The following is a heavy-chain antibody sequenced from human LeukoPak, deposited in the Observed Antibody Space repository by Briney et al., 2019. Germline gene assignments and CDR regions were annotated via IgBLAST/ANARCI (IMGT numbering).Heavy chain of an antibody. D-gene: IGHD3-10*01. CDR3: AEGGSGGYRVEYFQH. CDR1: GFTFSSYA. J-gene: IGHJ1*01. Sequence: PGGSLRLSCSASGFTFSSYAMHWVRQAPGKGLEYVSAISSNGGSTYYADSVKGRFTISRDNSKNTLYLQMNSLRAEDTAVYYCAEGGSGGYRVEYFQHWGQGTLVTVSS. CDR2: ISSNGGST. V-gene: IGHV3-64D*06.